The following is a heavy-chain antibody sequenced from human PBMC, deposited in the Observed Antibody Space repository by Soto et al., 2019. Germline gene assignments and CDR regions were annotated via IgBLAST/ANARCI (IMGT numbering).Heavy chain of an antibody. CDR2: ISGSGGST. CDR1: GFTFSSYA. V-gene: IGHV3-23*01. D-gene: IGHD2-15*01. J-gene: IGHJ4*02. CDR3: ASAVVVVAGPDY. Sequence: EVQLLESGGGLVQPGGSLRLSCAASGFTFSSYAMSWVRQAPGKGLEWVSAISGSGGSTYYADSVKGRFTTSRDNSKNTLYLQMNSLRAEDTAVYYCASAVVVVAGPDYWGQGTLVTVSS.